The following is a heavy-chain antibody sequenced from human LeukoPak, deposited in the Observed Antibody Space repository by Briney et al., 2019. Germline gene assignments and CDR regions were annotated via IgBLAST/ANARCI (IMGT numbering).Heavy chain of an antibody. V-gene: IGHV3-23*01. Sequence: GGSLRLSCAASGFAFSSYGMSWVRQAPGKGLEWVSTIGGSGSITYYADSVKGRLTISRDNSKNTLYLLMNSLRADDTAVYYCARVGIAAATDAFDIWGQGRMVTVSS. J-gene: IGHJ3*02. CDR1: GFAFSSYG. CDR3: ARVGIAAATDAFDI. D-gene: IGHD6-13*01. CDR2: IGGSGSIT.